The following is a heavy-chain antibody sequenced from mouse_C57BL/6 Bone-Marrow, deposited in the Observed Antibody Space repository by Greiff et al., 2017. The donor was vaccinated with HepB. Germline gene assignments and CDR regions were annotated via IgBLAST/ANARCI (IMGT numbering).Heavy chain of an antibody. CDR2: INPGSGGT. Sequence: QVHVKQSGAELVRPGTSVKVSCKASGYAFTNYLIEWVKQRPGQGLEWIGVINPGSGGTNYNEKFKGKATLTADKSSSTAYMQLSSLTSEDSAVYFCARGNYDYDEGGYFDYWGQGTTLTVSS. CDR3: ARGNYDYDEGGYFDY. D-gene: IGHD2-4*01. J-gene: IGHJ2*01. V-gene: IGHV1-54*01. CDR1: GYAFTNYL.